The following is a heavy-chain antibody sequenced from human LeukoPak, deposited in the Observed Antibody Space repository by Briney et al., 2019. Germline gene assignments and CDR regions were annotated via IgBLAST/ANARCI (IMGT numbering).Heavy chain of an antibody. V-gene: IGHV4-39*01. CDR3: ARLGWELLRGYYFDY. CDR1: GGSISSSSYY. D-gene: IGHD1-26*01. Sequence: SETLSLTCTVSGGSISSSSYYWGWIRQPPGKGLEWIGSIYYSGSTYYNPSLKSRVTISVDTSKNQFSLKLSSVTAADTAVYYCARLGWELLRGYYFDYWGQGTLVTVSS. CDR2: IYYSGST. J-gene: IGHJ4*02.